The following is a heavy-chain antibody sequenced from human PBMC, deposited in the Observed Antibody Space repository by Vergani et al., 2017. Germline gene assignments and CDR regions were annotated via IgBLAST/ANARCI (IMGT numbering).Heavy chain of an antibody. V-gene: IGHV4-39*07. Sequence: QLQLQESGPGLVKPSETLSLTCTVSGGSISSSSYYWGWIRQPPGKGLEWIGSIYYSGSTYYNPSLKSRVTISVDTSKNQFSLKLGSVTAADTAVYYWATKGGEDYDFWGGYYGDNWFDPWGQGTLVTVSS. CDR1: GGSISSSSYY. J-gene: IGHJ5*02. D-gene: IGHD3-3*01. CDR3: ATKGGEDYDFWGGYYGDNWFDP. CDR2: IYYSGST.